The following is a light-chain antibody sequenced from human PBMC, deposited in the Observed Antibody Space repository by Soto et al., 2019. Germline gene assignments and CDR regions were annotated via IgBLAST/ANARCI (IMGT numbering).Light chain of an antibody. Sequence: EIGLTLSAATLSSSPGERATLSCRASQTVSSKLAWYQHKPGQAPRLLIYDTSNRATGIPARFSGSGSGTDFTLTISSLEPEDFAVYYCHQRKSWPRTFGQGSKV. CDR2: DTS. CDR1: QTVSSK. CDR3: HQRKSWPRT. J-gene: IGKJ1*01. V-gene: IGKV3-11*01.